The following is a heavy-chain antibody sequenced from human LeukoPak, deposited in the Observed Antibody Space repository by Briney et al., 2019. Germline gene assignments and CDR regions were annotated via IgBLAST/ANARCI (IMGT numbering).Heavy chain of an antibody. J-gene: IGHJ4*02. D-gene: IGHD6-19*01. CDR3: AKDPLSKKQWLPLSFDY. V-gene: IGHV3-21*04. CDR2: ISSSSSYI. Sequence: GGPLRLSCAASGFTFSSYSMNWVRQAPGKGLEWVSSISSSSSYIYYADSVKGRFTISRDNSKNTLYLQMNSLRAEDTAVYYCAKDPLSKKQWLPLSFDYWGQGTLVTVSS. CDR1: GFTFSSYS.